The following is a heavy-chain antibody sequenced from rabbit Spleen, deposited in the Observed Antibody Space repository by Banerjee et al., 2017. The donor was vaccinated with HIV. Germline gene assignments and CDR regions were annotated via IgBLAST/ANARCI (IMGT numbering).Heavy chain of an antibody. Sequence: QQQLVESGGGLVTPGGTLTLTCTASGIDFNSGYDMCWVRQAPGKGLEWVACAYAGSSGSTYSATWAKGRFTISKTSSTTVTLQMTSLTAADTATYFCARDTSSSFSSYGMDLWGQGTLVTVS. J-gene: IGHJ6*01. CDR2: AYAGSSGST. CDR3: ARDTSSSFSSYGMDL. D-gene: IGHD1-1*01. V-gene: IGHV1S45*01. CDR1: GIDFNSGYD.